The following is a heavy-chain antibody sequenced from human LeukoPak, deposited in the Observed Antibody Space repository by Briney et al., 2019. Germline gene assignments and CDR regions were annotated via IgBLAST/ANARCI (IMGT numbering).Heavy chain of an antibody. V-gene: IGHV3-64*01. D-gene: IGHD6-19*01. CDR1: GCTFSSYA. CDR2: ISSNGGST. CDR3: ARASSGWYGY. J-gene: IGHJ4*02. Sequence: PGGSLRLSCVVSGCTFSSYAMHWVRQAPGKGLEYVSAISSNGGSTYYANSVKGRFTISRDNSKNTLYLQMGSLRVEDMAVYYCARASSGWYGYWGQGTLVTVSS.